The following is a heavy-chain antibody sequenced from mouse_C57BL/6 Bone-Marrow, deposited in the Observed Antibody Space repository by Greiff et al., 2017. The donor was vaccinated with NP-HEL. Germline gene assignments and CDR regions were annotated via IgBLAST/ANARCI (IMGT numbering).Heavy chain of an antibody. CDR2: IHPNSGST. CDR3: ARMLWLRQGFDY. J-gene: IGHJ2*01. V-gene: IGHV1-64*01. CDR1: GYTFTSYW. D-gene: IGHD2-2*01. Sequence: QVQLQQSGAELVKPGASVKLSCKASGYTFTSYWMHWVKQRPGQGLEWIGMIHPNSGSTNYNEKFKSKATLTVDKSSSTAYMQLSSLTSEDSAVYYCARMLWLRQGFDYWGQGTTLTVSS.